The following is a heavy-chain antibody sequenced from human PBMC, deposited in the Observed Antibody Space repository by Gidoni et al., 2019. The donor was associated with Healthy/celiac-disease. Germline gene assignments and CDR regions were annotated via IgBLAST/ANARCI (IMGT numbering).Heavy chain of an antibody. CDR2: ISGNSGSI. CDR3: AKDISSGSIWYYFDY. CDR1: GFTFDDYA. J-gene: IGHJ4*02. V-gene: IGHV3-9*01. D-gene: IGHD6-13*01. Sequence: EVQLVESGGGLVQPGRSLRLSCAASGFTFDDYALHWVRQAPGKGLEWVSSISGNSGSIDYADSVKGRFTISRDNAKNSLYLQMNSLRAEDTALYYCAKDISSGSIWYYFDYWGQGTLVTVSS.